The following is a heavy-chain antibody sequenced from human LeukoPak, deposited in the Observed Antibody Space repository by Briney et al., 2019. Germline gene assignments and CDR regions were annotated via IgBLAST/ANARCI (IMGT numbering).Heavy chain of an antibody. CDR3: ARDFGGYFDY. CDR2: ISYDGSNK. J-gene: IGHJ4*02. Sequence: GGSLRLSCAASGFTFSSYAMHWVRQAPGKGLEWVAVISYDGSNKYYADSVKGRFTISRDNSKNTLYLQMNSLRAEDTAVYYCARDFGGYFDYWGQGTLVTVSS. CDR1: GFTFSSYA. V-gene: IGHV3-30*04. D-gene: IGHD3-10*01.